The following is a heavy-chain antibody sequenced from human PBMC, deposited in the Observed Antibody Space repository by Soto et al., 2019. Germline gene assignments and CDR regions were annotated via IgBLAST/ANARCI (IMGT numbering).Heavy chain of an antibody. CDR1: GGSISSYY. D-gene: IGHD6-13*01. J-gene: IGHJ5*02. V-gene: IGHV4-4*07. CDR3: ARFPPIAAAGTDWFDP. Sequence: PSEPLSLSCTVSGGSISSYYWSWIRQPAGKGLEWIGRSYTSGSTNYNPSLKSRVTMSVDTSKNQFSLKLSSVTAADTAVYYCARFPPIAAAGTDWFDPWGQGTLVTVSS. CDR2: SYTSGST.